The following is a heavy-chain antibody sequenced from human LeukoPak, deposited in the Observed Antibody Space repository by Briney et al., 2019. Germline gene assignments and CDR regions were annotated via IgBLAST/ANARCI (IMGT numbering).Heavy chain of an antibody. Sequence: GASVKVSCKASGGTFNSYAISWVRQAPGQGLEWMGGIIPIFGTANYAQKFQGRVTITTDESTSTAYMELSSLRSEDTAVYYCARDRLKAQTPMIVVEPFDYWGQGTLVTVSS. CDR2: IIPIFGTA. CDR3: ARDRLKAQTPMIVVEPFDY. D-gene: IGHD3-22*01. CDR1: GGTFNSYA. V-gene: IGHV1-69*05. J-gene: IGHJ4*02.